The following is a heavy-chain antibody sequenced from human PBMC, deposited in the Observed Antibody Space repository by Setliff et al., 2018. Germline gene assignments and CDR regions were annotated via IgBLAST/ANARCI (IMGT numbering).Heavy chain of an antibody. V-gene: IGHV4-38-2*02. Sequence: PSETLSLTCTVSGYTIDSGYFWGWIRQPPGKGLEWIGNIFISGGITHYSPSLRSRVTIVVDTSKNQFSLKLTSVTAADTAVYYCARLGSAGFLGDYWGRGTLVTVSS. J-gene: IGHJ4*02. CDR2: IFISGGIT. CDR3: ARLGSAGFLGDY. D-gene: IGHD2-15*01. CDR1: GYTIDSGYF.